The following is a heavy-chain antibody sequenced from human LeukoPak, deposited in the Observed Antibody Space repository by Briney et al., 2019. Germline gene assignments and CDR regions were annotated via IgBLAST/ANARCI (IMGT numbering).Heavy chain of an antibody. V-gene: IGHV3-21*01. CDR2: ISSTSAYI. J-gene: IGHJ4*02. CDR1: GFALRSYI. CDR3: ARDSTYYYDSSDDY. Sequence: PGGSLRLSCAASGFALRSYIVTWVRQAPGKGLEWVSSISSTSAYIYYAESVKGRFTISRDNAKNSLYLQMNSLRAEDTAVYYCARDSTYYYDSSDDYWGQGTLVTVSS. D-gene: IGHD3-22*01.